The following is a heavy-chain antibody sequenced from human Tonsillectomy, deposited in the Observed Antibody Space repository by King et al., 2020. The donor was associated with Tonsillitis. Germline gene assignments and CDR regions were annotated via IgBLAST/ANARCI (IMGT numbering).Heavy chain of an antibody. CDR2: ITWNGVTI. CDR3: AKDMGSSPSGGAFDI. V-gene: IGHV3-9*01. J-gene: IGHJ3*02. CDR1: GFTFDDYA. Sequence: VQLVESGGGLVQPGRSLRLSCAASGFTFDDYAMHWVRRPPGKGLEWVSTITWNGVTIGYVDSVKGRFTISRDNAKNFLFLQMNSLRAEDPAFYYCAKDMGSSPSGGAFDIWGLGTLVTVSS. D-gene: IGHD6-6*01.